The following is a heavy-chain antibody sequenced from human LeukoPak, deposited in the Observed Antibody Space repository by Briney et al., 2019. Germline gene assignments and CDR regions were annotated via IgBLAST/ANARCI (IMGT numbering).Heavy chain of an antibody. CDR3: ARGGYFDDSKSSGGAFDI. D-gene: IGHD3-9*01. CDR1: GFTFSSYA. Sequence: GRSLRLSCAASGFTFSSYAMHWVRQAPGKGLEWVAVISYDGSNKYYADSVKGRFTISRDNSKNTLYLQMNSLRAEDTAVYYCARGGYFDDSKSSGGAFDIWGQGTMVTVSS. CDR2: ISYDGSNK. V-gene: IGHV3-30-3*01. J-gene: IGHJ3*02.